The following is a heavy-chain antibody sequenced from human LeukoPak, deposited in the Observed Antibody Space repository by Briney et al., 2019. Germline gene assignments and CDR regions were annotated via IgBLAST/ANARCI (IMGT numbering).Heavy chain of an antibody. CDR1: EFTFNNYW. CDR3: ARGYSSSYRIDY. CDR2: INTDGSST. J-gene: IGHJ4*02. D-gene: IGHD6-6*01. V-gene: IGHV3-74*01. Sequence: PGGSLRLSCAASEFTFNNYWMHWVRQAPGKGLVWVSRINTDGSSTTYADSVKGRFTISRDNAKNTLYLQMNSLSAEDTAVYYCARGYSSSYRIDYWGQGTLVTVSS.